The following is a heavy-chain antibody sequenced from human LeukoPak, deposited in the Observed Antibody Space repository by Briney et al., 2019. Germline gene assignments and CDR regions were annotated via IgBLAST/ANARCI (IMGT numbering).Heavy chain of an antibody. Sequence: SETLSLTCTVSGGSISSSSYYWGWIRQPPGKGLGWIGYIYHSGSTYYNPSLKSRVTISVDRSKNQFSLKLSSVTAADTAVYYCARVGSAGYFDYWGQGTLVTVSS. J-gene: IGHJ4*02. V-gene: IGHV4-39*07. CDR2: IYHSGST. CDR3: ARVGSAGYFDY. CDR1: GGSISSSSYY. D-gene: IGHD6-13*01.